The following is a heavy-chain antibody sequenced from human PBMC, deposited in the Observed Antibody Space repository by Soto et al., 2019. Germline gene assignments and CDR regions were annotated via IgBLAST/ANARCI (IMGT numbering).Heavy chain of an antibody. Sequence: ASVKVSCKASGDTFTTYDINWVRQATGHGLEWMGWINPNSGNIGYAQRFQGRVTMTRDTAIRTAYMEVSSLRSDDTAVYSCARGLASGSYYLLDYWGQGTLVTVSS. CDR3: ARGLASGSYYLLDY. CDR1: GDTFTTYD. CDR2: INPNSGNI. V-gene: IGHV1-8*01. D-gene: IGHD3-10*01. J-gene: IGHJ4*02.